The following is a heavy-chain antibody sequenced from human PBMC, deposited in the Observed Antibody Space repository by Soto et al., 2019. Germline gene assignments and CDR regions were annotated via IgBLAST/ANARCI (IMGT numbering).Heavy chain of an antibody. J-gene: IGHJ6*02. D-gene: IGHD3-10*01. CDR1: GGSVSNGMYY. Sequence: SETLSLTCTVSGGSVSNGMYYWSWIRRPPGKGLEWIGYIYNSGSTHSNPSLQSRVTISVDTSKNQFSLKLSSVTAADTGIYYCARARITMVREVIKYNMDVWGQGTTVTVSS. CDR2: IYNSGST. V-gene: IGHV4-61*01. CDR3: ARARITMVREVIKYNMDV.